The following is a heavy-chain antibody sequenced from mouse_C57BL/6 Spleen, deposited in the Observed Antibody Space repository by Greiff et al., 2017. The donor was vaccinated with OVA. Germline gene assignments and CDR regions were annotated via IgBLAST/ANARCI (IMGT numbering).Heavy chain of an antibody. CDR1: GFTFSDYG. Sequence: EVQLVESGGGLVKPGGSLKLSCAASGFTFSDYGMHWVRQAPEKGLEWVAYISSGSSTIYYADIVKGRFTISRDNAKNTLFLQMTSLRSEDTAMYYCARTSYSNYGDYWGQGTTLTVSS. J-gene: IGHJ2*01. V-gene: IGHV5-17*01. CDR2: ISSGSSTI. D-gene: IGHD2-5*01. CDR3: ARTSYSNYGDY.